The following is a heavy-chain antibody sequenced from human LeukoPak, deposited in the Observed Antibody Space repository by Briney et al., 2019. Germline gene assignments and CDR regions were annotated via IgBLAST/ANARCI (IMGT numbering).Heavy chain of an antibody. V-gene: IGHV3-48*01. Sequence: GGSLRLSCAASGFTFSSYSMNWVRQAPGKGLEWVSYISSSSSTIYYADSVKGRFTISRDNAKNSLYLQMNSLRAEDTAVYYCARDGSYGSYNWFDPWGQGTLVTVSS. CDR3: ARDGSYGSYNWFDP. D-gene: IGHD1-26*01. CDR1: GFTFSSYS. J-gene: IGHJ5*02. CDR2: ISSSSSTI.